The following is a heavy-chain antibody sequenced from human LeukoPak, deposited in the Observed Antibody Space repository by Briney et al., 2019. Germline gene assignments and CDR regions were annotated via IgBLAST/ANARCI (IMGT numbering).Heavy chain of an antibody. V-gene: IGHV4-34*01. D-gene: IGHD1-26*01. CDR3: ARGGRSYQRYYGY. CDR2: INHSGST. Sequence: SETLSLTCAVYGGSFSGYYWSWIRQPPGKGLEWIGEINHSGSTNYNPSLKSRVTISVDTSKNQFSLKLSSVTAADTAVYYCARGGRSYQRYYGYWGQGTLVTVSS. CDR1: GGSFSGYY. J-gene: IGHJ4*02.